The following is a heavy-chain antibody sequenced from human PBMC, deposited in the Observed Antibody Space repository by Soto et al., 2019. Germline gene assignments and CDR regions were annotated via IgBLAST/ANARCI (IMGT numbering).Heavy chain of an antibody. Sequence: QVQLQESGPGLVKPSQTLSLTCTVSGGSISSGGYYWSWIRQHPGKGLEWIGYIYYSGSTYYNPSLQSRGTITVGPAKNQFPPKLSSVAAADTAVYYCAGSVTPWGPGTPVTVSS. V-gene: IGHV4-31*03. CDR2: IYYSGST. J-gene: IGHJ5*02. CDR1: GGSISSGGYY. D-gene: IGHD3-16*02. CDR3: AGSVTP.